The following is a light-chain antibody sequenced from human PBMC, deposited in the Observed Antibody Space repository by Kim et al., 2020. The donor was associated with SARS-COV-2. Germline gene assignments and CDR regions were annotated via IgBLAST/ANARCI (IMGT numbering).Light chain of an antibody. V-gene: IGLV10-54*04. Sequence: QAGLTQPPSVSKGLRQTATLTCTGNSNNVGNQGAAWLQQHQGHPPKLLSYGNNDRPSGISEKFSASRSGNTASLTIAGLQPEDEADYFCSAWDSSLYGWVFGGGTQLTVL. J-gene: IGLJ3*02. CDR3: SAWDSSLYGWV. CDR1: SNNVGNQG. CDR2: GNN.